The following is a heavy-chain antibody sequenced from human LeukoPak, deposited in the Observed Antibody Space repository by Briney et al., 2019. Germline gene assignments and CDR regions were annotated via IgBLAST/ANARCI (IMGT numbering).Heavy chain of an antibody. J-gene: IGHJ4*02. Sequence: ASVKVSCKASGYTFTDFYMLWVRQAPGQGLEWMGWINPNSGGTDYAQKFQGRVTMTRDTSTSTAYMELSRLRSDDTAVYYCARDLRQWELLQGIDYWGQGTLVTVSS. D-gene: IGHD1-26*01. CDR3: ARDLRQWELLQGIDY. CDR2: INPNSGGT. V-gene: IGHV1-2*02. CDR1: GYTFTDFY.